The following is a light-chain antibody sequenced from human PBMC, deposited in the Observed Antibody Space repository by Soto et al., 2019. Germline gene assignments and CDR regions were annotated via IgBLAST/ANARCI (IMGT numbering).Light chain of an antibody. Sequence: EIVLTQSPGTLSLSPGERATLSCRASQTVTSNYLAWYQRKPGQAPRLLIYGASSRATNVPDSFSGSGSGTDFTLNITRLEPEDFAVYFCQQYAGSPSTFGRGTKVEIK. CDR2: GAS. CDR3: QQYAGSPST. J-gene: IGKJ1*01. V-gene: IGKV3-20*01. CDR1: QTVTSNY.